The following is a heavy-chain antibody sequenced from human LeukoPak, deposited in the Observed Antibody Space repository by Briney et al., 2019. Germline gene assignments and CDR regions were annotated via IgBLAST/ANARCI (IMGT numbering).Heavy chain of an antibody. CDR2: INHSGST. Sequence: PSDTLSLTCAVYGGSFSGYYWSWIRQPPGKGLEWIGEINHSGSTNYNPSLKSRVTISVDTSKNQFSLKLSSVTAADTAVYYCAGYSWNYVVYWGQGTLVTVSS. CDR1: GGSFSGYY. V-gene: IGHV4-34*01. D-gene: IGHD1-20*01. CDR3: AGYSWNYVVY. J-gene: IGHJ4*02.